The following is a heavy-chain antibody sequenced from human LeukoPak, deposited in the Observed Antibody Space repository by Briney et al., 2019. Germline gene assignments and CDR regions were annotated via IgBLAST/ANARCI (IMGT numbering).Heavy chain of an antibody. V-gene: IGHV4-61*02. J-gene: IGHJ3*02. CDR1: GDSISSGDYY. Sequence: SQTLSLTCTVSGDSISSGDYYRSWIRQPAGMGLEWIGRIYTSGSTNYNPSLKSRVTISVDTSKNQFSLKLTSVTAADTAVYYCARGPYKYDGSGAFDIWGQGTMVTVSS. D-gene: IGHD3-22*01. CDR3: ARGPYKYDGSGAFDI. CDR2: IYTSGST.